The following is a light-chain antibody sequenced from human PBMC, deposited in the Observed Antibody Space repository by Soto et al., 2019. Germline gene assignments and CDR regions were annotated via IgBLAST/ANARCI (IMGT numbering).Light chain of an antibody. J-gene: IGKJ4*01. CDR3: QQRSNWPLP. CDR2: TAS. CDR1: QSVSSY. V-gene: IGKV3-11*01. Sequence: EIVLTQSPATLSLSPGERATLSCRASQSVSSYLAWYQQKPGQAPRLLIYTASNRATGIPARFSGSGSGTAFTLTIRSLEPEDFAVYYCQQRSNWPLPFGGGTKVEIK.